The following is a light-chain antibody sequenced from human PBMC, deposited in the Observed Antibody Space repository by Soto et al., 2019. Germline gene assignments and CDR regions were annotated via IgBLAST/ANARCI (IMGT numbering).Light chain of an antibody. CDR3: SSYSISSTFYV. CDR1: SSDIGGFYY. V-gene: IGLV2-14*01. CDR2: QVS. J-gene: IGLJ1*01. Sequence: QSVLTQPASVSGSPGQSITISCTGTSSDIGGFYYVSWYQDHPGKDPKLMIYQVSNRPSGVSNRFSGSKSGNTASLTISGLQAEDEADYFCSSYSISSTFYVFGAGTKVTVL.